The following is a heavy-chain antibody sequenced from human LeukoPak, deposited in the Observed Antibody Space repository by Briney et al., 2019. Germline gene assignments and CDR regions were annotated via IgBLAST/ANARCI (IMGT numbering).Heavy chain of an antibody. CDR3: AREDLGRWLQLGFY. Sequence: SETLSLTCTVSGYSISSGYYWGWIRQPPGKGLEWIGSIYHSGSTYYNPSLKSRVTISVDTSKNQFSLKLSSLTAADTAVYYCAREDLGRWLQLGFYWGQGTLVTVSA. D-gene: IGHD5-24*01. CDR1: GYSISSGYY. V-gene: IGHV4-38-2*02. J-gene: IGHJ4*02. CDR2: IYHSGST.